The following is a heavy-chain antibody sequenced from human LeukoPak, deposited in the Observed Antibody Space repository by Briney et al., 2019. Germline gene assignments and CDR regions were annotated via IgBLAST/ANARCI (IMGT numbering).Heavy chain of an antibody. CDR2: TWNDGNRK. CDR1: GFTFSSYG. V-gene: IGHV3-33*08. CDR3: ARDHSAGYFYPDS. D-gene: IGHD3-22*01. J-gene: IGHJ4*02. Sequence: GSLRLSCAAPGFTFSSYGMHWVRQAPGKGLEWVAVTWNDGNRKYHADSVKGRFTISKDNSKNTLFLQMNSLRAEDTAVYYCARDHSAGYFYPDSWGRGILVIVSS.